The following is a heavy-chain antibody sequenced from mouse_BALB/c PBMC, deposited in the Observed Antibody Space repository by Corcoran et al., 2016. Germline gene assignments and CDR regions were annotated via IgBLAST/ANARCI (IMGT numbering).Heavy chain of an antibody. CDR1: GYTFTNYG. D-gene: IGHD1-1*01. Sequence: QIQLVQSGPELKKPGETVKISCKASGYTFTNYGMNWVKQAPGKGLKWMGWINTYTGEPTYADDFKGRFDFSLETSSSTAYLQINNLKNEDMATYCGARRPYYYGSSYAMDYWGQGTSVTVSS. V-gene: IGHV9-1*02. CDR2: INTYTGEP. CDR3: ARRPYYYGSSYAMDY. J-gene: IGHJ4*01.